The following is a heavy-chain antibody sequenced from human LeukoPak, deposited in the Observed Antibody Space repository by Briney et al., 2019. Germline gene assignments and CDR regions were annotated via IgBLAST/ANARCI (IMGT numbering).Heavy chain of an antibody. D-gene: IGHD6-13*01. J-gene: IGHJ4*02. Sequence: GGSLRLSCAASGFTFSDYYLSWIRQAPGKGLEWVSYISSSGSTIYYADSVKGRFTISRDNAKNSLYLQMNSLGAEDTAVYYCARAPPSDSSSWTDNWGQGTLVTVSS. CDR3: ARAPPSDSSSWTDN. CDR2: ISSSGSTI. V-gene: IGHV3-11*01. CDR1: GFTFSDYY.